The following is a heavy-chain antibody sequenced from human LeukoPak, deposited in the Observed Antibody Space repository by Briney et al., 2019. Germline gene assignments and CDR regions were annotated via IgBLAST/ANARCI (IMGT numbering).Heavy chain of an antibody. CDR3: ARDLHYAFDI. CDR2: IYSSDTT. Sequence: TGGSLRLSCAASGFTFSGYAMNWVRQAPGKGLEWVSHIYSSDTTYADSVKGRFTISRDNAKNSLYLQMNSLRDEDTAVYYCARDLHYAFDIWGQGTMVTASS. D-gene: IGHD3-10*01. V-gene: IGHV3-48*02. J-gene: IGHJ3*02. CDR1: GFTFSGYA.